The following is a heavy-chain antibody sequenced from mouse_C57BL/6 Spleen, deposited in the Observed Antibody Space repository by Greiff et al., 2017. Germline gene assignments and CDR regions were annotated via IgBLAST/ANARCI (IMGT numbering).Heavy chain of an antibody. CDR1: GYTFTSYW. V-gene: IGHV1-64*01. Sequence: QVQLQQPGAELVKPGASVKLSCKASGYTFTSYWMHWVKQRPGQGLEWIGLIHPNSGSTNYNEKFKSKATLTVDKSSSTAYMQLSSLTSEVSAVYYCARGSNYAMDYWGQGTSVTVSS. J-gene: IGHJ4*01. CDR3: ARGSNYAMDY. D-gene: IGHD1-1*01. CDR2: IHPNSGST.